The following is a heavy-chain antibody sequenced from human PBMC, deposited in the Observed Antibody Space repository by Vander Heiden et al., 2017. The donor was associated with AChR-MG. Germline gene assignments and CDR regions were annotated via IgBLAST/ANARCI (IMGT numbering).Heavy chain of an antibody. V-gene: IGHV3-30-3*01. CDR1: GFTFSIGS. D-gene: IGHD6-19*01. CDR3: AREAYTNGWYSYYKYYYMDV. Sequence: HVQLAESGAGVVQPGRSVPLSCAASGFTFSIGSLNWVGKAPGTGREWLAVISYDGNKKYYADSVKGRFSISRDNSKSTLYLQMNSLRADDTAVYYCAREAYTNGWYSYYKYYYMDVCGIGTTVTVSS. CDR2: ISYDGNKK. J-gene: IGHJ6*03.